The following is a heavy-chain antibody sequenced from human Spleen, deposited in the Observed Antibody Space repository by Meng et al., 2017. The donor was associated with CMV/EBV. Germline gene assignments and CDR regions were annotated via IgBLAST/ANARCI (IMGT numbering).Heavy chain of an antibody. Sequence: ASVKVSCKASGYTFITYYIHWVRQAPGQGLEWMGRINPDGGTTTYSQKFQGGVTLTSDTSTNTVYMELSRLRSEDTAVYYCARLQRPRIAAAGTVDYWGQGTLVTVSS. D-gene: IGHD6-13*01. V-gene: IGHV1-46*01. CDR1: GYTFITYY. CDR3: ARLQRPRIAAAGTVDY. CDR2: INPDGGTT. J-gene: IGHJ4*02.